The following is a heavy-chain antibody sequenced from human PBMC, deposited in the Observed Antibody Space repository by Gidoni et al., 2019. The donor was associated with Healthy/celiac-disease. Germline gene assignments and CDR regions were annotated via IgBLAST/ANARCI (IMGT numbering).Heavy chain of an antibody. V-gene: IGHV1-8*01. Sequence: QVQLLQSGAEVQKPRASVKVSFKASGYTFTSYDINWVRQATGQGLEWMGWMHPNSGNTCYAQKFQGRVTMTRNTSISTAYMGLSSLRSEDTAVYYCAKLYSSSSWGWLDPWGQGTLVTVSS. CDR2: MHPNSGNT. CDR3: AKLYSSSSWGWLDP. CDR1: GYTFTSYD. J-gene: IGHJ5*02. D-gene: IGHD6-6*01.